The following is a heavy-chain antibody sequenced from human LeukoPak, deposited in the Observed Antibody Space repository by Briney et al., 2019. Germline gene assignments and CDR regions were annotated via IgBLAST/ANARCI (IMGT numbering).Heavy chain of an antibody. Sequence: PSETLSLTCTDSGGSISGYYWRWNRQPPGKGLEWIGYIYYSGSTNYNPSLKSRVTISVDTSKNQFSLKLSSVTAADTAVYYCARERNPLDYWGQGTLVTVSS. CDR2: IYYSGST. D-gene: IGHD1-14*01. CDR3: ARERNPLDY. V-gene: IGHV4-59*12. CDR1: GGSISGYY. J-gene: IGHJ4*02.